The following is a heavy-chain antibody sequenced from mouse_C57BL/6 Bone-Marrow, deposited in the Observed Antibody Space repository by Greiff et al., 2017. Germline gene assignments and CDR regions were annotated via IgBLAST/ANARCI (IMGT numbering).Heavy chain of an antibody. CDR1: GFTFSDYY. Sequence: EVKVVESEGGLVQPGSSMKLSCTASGFTFSDYYMAWVRPVPEKGLEWVANINYDGSSTYYLDSLKSRFIISRDNAKNILYLQMSSLKSEDTATYYCARDGGWDYFDYWGQGTTLTVSS. CDR3: ARDGGWDYFDY. CDR2: INYDGSST. D-gene: IGHD3-3*01. V-gene: IGHV5-16*01. J-gene: IGHJ2*01.